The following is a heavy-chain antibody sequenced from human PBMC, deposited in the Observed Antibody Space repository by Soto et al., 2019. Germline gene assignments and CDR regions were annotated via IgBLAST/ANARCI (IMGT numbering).Heavy chain of an antibody. J-gene: IGHJ4*02. CDR3: AKEERFAVAGFDY. CDR2: ISYDGSNK. V-gene: IGHV3-30*18. D-gene: IGHD6-19*01. CDR1: GFTFSSYG. Sequence: GVSLRLSCAASGFTFSSYGMHWVRQAPGKGLEWVAVISYDGSNKYYADSVKGRFTISRDNSKNTLYLQMNSLRAEDTAVYYCAKEERFAVAGFDYWGQGTLVTVSS.